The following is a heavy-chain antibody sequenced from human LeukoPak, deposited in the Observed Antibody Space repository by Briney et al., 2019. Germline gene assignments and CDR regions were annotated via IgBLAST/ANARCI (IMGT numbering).Heavy chain of an antibody. CDR2: IYTSGST. CDR3: ARDEQQNSYYMDV. J-gene: IGHJ6*03. Sequence: PSETLSLTCAVSGGSISSYYWSWIRQPAGKGLEWIGRIYTSGSTNYNPSLKSRVTMSVDTSKNQFSLKLSSVTAADTAVYYCARDEQQNSYYMDVWGKGTTVTVSS. V-gene: IGHV4-4*07. CDR1: GGSISSYY. D-gene: IGHD6-13*01.